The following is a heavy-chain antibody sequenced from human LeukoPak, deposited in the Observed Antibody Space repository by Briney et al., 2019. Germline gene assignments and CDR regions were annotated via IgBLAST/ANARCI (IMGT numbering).Heavy chain of an antibody. CDR1: GGSISSGSYY. D-gene: IGHD6-19*01. V-gene: IGHV4-61*02. CDR3: ARGLMGNSSGWGYGMDV. J-gene: IGHJ6*02. Sequence: SETLSLTCTVSGGSISSGSYYWSWIRQPAGKGLEWIGRIYTSGSTNYNPSLKSRVTISVDTSKNQFSLKLSSVTAADTAVYYCARGLMGNSSGWGYGMDVWGQGTTVTVSS. CDR2: IYTSGST.